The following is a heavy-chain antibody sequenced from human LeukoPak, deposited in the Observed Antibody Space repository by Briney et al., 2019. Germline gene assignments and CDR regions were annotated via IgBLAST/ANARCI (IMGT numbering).Heavy chain of an antibody. CDR1: GFTFDDYA. J-gene: IGHJ6*02. D-gene: IGHD6-25*01. V-gene: IGHV3-9*01. CDR2: ISWNSGSI. CDR3: AKDIHPAALGYYYYGMDV. Sequence: GGSLRLSCAASGFTFDDYAMHWVRHAPGKGLEWVSGISWNSGSIGYADSVKGRFTISRDNAKNSLYLQMNSLRAEDTALYYCAKDIHPAALGYYYYGMDVWGQGTTVTVSS.